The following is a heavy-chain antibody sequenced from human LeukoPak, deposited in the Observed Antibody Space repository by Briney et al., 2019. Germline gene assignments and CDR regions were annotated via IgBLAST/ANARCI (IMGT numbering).Heavy chain of an antibody. J-gene: IGHJ6*03. CDR3: ARGRVNYYMDV. Sequence: SETLSLTCTVSGGSISSGSYYWSWIRQPAGKGLEWIGRIYTSVNTNYNPSLKSRVTISVDTSKNQFSLKLSSVTAADTAVYYCARGRVNYYMDVWGKGTTVTVSS. CDR2: IYTSVNT. V-gene: IGHV4-61*02. CDR1: GGSISSGSYY. D-gene: IGHD3-10*01.